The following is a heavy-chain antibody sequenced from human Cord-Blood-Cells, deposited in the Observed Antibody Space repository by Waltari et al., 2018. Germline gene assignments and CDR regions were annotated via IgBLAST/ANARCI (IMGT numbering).Heavy chain of an antibody. J-gene: IGHJ3*02. CDR2: INHSGST. D-gene: IGHD3-16*01. CDR1: GGSFSGYY. CDR3: ARVAGLGDAFDI. Sequence: QVQLQQWGAGLLKPSETLSLTCAVYGGSFSGYYWSWIRQPPGKGLEWIGEINHSGSTNTNRSLKSRVTISVDTSKKQLSLKLSSVTAADTAVYYCARVAGLGDAFDIWGQGTMVTVSS. V-gene: IGHV4-34*01.